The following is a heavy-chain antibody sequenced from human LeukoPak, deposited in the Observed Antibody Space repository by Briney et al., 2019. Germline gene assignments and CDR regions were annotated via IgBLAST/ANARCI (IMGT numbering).Heavy chain of an antibody. V-gene: IGHV3-74*01. Sequence: GGSLRLSCAASGFTFSSYWMHWVRQAPGKGLVWASRINSDGNITNYADSVKGRFTISRDNAENTLYLQMNTLGADDTAVYYCATEKQQRGFDYWGQGTLVTVSS. D-gene: IGHD6-13*01. CDR2: INSDGNIT. J-gene: IGHJ4*02. CDR3: ATEKQQRGFDY. CDR1: GFTFSSYW.